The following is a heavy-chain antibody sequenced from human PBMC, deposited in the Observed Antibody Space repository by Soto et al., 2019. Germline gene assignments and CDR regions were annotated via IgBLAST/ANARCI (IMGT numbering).Heavy chain of an antibody. Sequence: SETLSLTCTVSGGSISSSSYYWGWIRQPPGKELEWIGSIYYSGKTYYNPSLKSRVTISADTSKNQFSLNLRSVTAADTAVYYCARHGADHCYSPFASWGQGTLVTVSS. V-gene: IGHV4-39*01. CDR3: ARHGADHCYSPFAS. J-gene: IGHJ5*01. CDR2: IYYSGKT. CDR1: GGSISSSSYY. D-gene: IGHD2-21*02.